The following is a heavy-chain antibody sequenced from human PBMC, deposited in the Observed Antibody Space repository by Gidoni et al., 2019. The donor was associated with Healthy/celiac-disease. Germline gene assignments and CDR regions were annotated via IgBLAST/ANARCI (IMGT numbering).Heavy chain of an antibody. Sequence: QVQLVESGGGVVQPGRSLRLSCAASGFTFSSSGMHWVRQAPGKGLEWVAVIWYDGSNKYYADSVKGRFTISRDNSKNTLYLQMNSLRAEDTAVYYCARVLDLGYCSGGSCYPYYYYGMDVWGQGTTVTVSS. CDR3: ARVLDLGYCSGGSCYPYYYYGMDV. V-gene: IGHV3-33*01. D-gene: IGHD2-15*01. CDR1: GFTFSSSG. CDR2: IWYDGSNK. J-gene: IGHJ6*02.